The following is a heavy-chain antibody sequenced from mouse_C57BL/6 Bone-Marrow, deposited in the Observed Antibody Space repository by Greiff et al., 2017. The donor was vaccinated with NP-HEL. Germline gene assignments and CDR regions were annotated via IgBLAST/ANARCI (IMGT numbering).Heavy chain of an antibody. CDR3: AIGDYDYPYFDV. CDR2: IDPSDSYT. V-gene: IGHV1-69*01. D-gene: IGHD2-4*01. J-gene: IGHJ1*03. Sequence: QVQLKQSGAELVMPGASVKLSCKASGYTFTSYWMHWVKQRPGQGLEWIGEIDPSDSYTNYNQKFKGKSTLTVDKSSSTAYMQLSSLTSEDSAVYYCAIGDYDYPYFDVWGTGTTVTVSS. CDR1: GYTFTSYW.